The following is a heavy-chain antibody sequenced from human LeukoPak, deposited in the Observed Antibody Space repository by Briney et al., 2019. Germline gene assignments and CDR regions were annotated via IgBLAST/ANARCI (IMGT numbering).Heavy chain of an antibody. V-gene: IGHV3-30-3*01. D-gene: IGHD3-22*01. CDR3: ARGYDSSGYYYAYYFDY. CDR1: GFTFSSYA. CDR2: XSYDGSNK. J-gene: IGHJ4*02. Sequence: SLXLSCAASGFTFSSYAMHWVRQAPGKGLEWVAXXSYDGSNKYYADSVKGRFTISRDNSKNTLYLQMNSLRAEDTAVYYCARGYDSSGYYYAYYFDYWGQGTLVTVSS.